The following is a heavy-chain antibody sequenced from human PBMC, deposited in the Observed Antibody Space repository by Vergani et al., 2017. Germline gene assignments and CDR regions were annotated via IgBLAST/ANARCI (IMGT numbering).Heavy chain of an antibody. CDR1: GGSFSGYY. CDR2: INHSGST. J-gene: IGHJ4*02. V-gene: IGHV4-34*01. CDR3: ARGVGAPHDY. Sequence: QVQLQQWGAGLLKPSETLSLTCAVYGGSFSGYYWSWIRQPPGKGREWIGEINHSGSTNYNPSLKSRVTISVDTSKNQFSLKLSSVTAADTAVYYCARGVGAPHDYWGQGTMVTGSS. D-gene: IGHD1-26*01.